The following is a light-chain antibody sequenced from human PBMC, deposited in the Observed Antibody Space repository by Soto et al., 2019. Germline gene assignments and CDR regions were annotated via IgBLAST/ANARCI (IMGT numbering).Light chain of an antibody. CDR1: QSLLYTYNNKNY. CDR3: MQALQTLYT. J-gene: IGKJ2*01. V-gene: IGKV4-1*01. CDR2: WAS. Sequence: DIVMTQSPDSLAVSLGERATINCKSNQSLLYTYNNKNYLAWYQQKPGQPPKLLIYWASTRESGVPDRFSGSGSGTDFTLKISRVEAEDVGVYYCMQALQTLYTFGQGTKVDIK.